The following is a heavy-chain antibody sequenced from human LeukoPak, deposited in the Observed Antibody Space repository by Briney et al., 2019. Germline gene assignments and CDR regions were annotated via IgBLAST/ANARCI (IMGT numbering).Heavy chain of an antibody. CDR1: GGSISSSNW. Sequence: SETLSLTCAVSGGSISSSNWWSWVRQPPGKGLEWIGEIYRSGSTNCNPSLKSRVTISVDKSKNQFSLKLSSVTAADTAVYYCAREGSGSYYPRGLDYYYGMDVWGKGTTVTASS. V-gene: IGHV4-4*02. D-gene: IGHD3-10*01. J-gene: IGHJ6*04. CDR2: IYRSGST. CDR3: AREGSGSYYPRGLDYYYGMDV.